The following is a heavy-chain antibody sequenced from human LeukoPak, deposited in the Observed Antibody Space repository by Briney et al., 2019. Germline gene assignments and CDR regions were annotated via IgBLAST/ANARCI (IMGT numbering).Heavy chain of an antibody. CDR1: GFTFRSYG. V-gene: IGHV3-48*03. Sequence: GGSLRPSCAASGFTFRSYGMNWVRQAPGKGLEWVSYITSSGSTIYYADSVKGRFTISRDNAKTSLYLQMNSLRAEDTAVYYCARDSGDILTGYGFDIWGQGTMVSVSS. J-gene: IGHJ3*02. D-gene: IGHD3-9*01. CDR2: ITSSGSTI. CDR3: ARDSGDILTGYGFDI.